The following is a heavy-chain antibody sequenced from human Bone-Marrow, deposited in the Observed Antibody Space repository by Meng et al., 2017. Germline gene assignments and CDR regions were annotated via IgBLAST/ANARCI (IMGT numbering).Heavy chain of an antibody. D-gene: IGHD3-10*01. CDR3: ARIPLWFGEWEGGY. J-gene: IGHJ4*02. Sequence: ASVKVSCQASGYTFTGYYMHWVRQAPGQGLEWMGWINPNSGGTNYAQKFQGRVTMTRDTSISTAYMELSRLRSDDTAVYYCARIPLWFGEWEGGYWGQGTLVTVSS. CDR2: INPNSGGT. CDR1: GYTFTGYY. V-gene: IGHV1-2*02.